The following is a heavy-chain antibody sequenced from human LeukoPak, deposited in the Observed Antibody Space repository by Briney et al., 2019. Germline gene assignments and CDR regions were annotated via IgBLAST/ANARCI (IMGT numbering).Heavy chain of an antibody. D-gene: IGHD3-3*01. Sequence: PSETLSLTSTVSGGSISSSSYYWGWIRQPPGKGLEWIGSIYYSGSTYYNPSLKSRVTISVDTSKNQFSLKLSSVTAADTAVYYCARLSNYDFWSGYYGNYYYYYMDVWGKGTTVTVSS. CDR1: GGSISSSSYY. J-gene: IGHJ6*03. CDR2: IYYSGST. V-gene: IGHV4-39*01. CDR3: ARLSNYDFWSGYYGNYYYYYMDV.